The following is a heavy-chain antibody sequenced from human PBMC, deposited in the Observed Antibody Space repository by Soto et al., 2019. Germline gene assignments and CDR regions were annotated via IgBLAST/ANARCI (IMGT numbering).Heavy chain of an antibody. Sequence: SETLSFTCTVSGGSISSYYWSWIRQPPGKGLEWIGYIYYSGSTNYNPSLKSRVTISVDTSKNQFSLKLSSVAAADTAVYYCARDGAAAGYYYYGMDVWGHGTTVTVSS. V-gene: IGHV4-59*01. CDR1: GGSISSYY. D-gene: IGHD6-13*01. CDR2: IYYSGST. CDR3: ARDGAAAGYYYYGMDV. J-gene: IGHJ6*02.